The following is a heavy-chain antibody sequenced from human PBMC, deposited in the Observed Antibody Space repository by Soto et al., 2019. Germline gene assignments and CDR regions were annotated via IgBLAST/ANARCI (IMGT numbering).Heavy chain of an antibody. J-gene: IGHJ6*04. D-gene: IGHD6-19*01. CDR3: ARDSSGQLGDYYYGMDV. CDR2: IYYSGST. V-gene: IGHV4-59*01. Sequence: SETLSLTCTVSGGSISSYYWSWIRQPPGKGLEWIGYIYYSGSTNYNPSLKSRVTISVDTSKNQFSLKLSSVTAADTAVYYCARDSSGQLGDYYYGMDVWGKGTTVTVSS. CDR1: GGSISSYY.